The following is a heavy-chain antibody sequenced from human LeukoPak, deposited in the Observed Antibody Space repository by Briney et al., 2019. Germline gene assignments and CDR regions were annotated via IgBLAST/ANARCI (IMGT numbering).Heavy chain of an antibody. CDR2: IRYDGSNK. CDR3: AKGSKAVLFTRDHYMDV. D-gene: IGHD6-19*01. Sequence: GGSLRLSCAASGFTFSDYGMHWVRLAPGKGLEWVAYIRYDGSNKYYADSVRGRFTISRENSKNPLYLHMHGLRAEDTAVYFCAKGSKAVLFTRDHYMDVWGKGTTVTIPS. V-gene: IGHV3-30*02. CDR1: GFTFSDYG. J-gene: IGHJ6*03.